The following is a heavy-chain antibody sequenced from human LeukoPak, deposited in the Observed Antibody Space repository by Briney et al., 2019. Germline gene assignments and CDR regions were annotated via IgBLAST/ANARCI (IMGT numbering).Heavy chain of an antibody. J-gene: IGHJ3*02. D-gene: IGHD6-19*01. CDR3: ARDRSGWYFDAFDI. V-gene: IGHV4-59*01. CDR2: IYYSGST. Sequence: PSETLSLTCTVSGGSISSYYWSWIRQPPGKGLEWIGYIYYSGSTNYNPSLKSRVTISVDTSKNQFSLKLSSVTAADTVVYYCARDRSGWYFDAFDIWGQGTMVTVSS. CDR1: GGSISSYY.